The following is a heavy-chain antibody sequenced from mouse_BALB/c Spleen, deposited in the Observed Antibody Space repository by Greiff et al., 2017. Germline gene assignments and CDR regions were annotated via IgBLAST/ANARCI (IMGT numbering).Heavy chain of an antibody. D-gene: IGHD2-1*01. Sequence: EVQLVESGGGLVKPGGSLKLSCAASGFTFSDYYMYWVRQTPEKRLEWVATISDGGSYTYYPDSVKGRFTISRDNAKNNLYLQMSSLKSEDTAMYYCARDRDYGNYVRFAYWGQGTLVTVSA. V-gene: IGHV5-4*02. CDR3: ARDRDYGNYVRFAY. CDR1: GFTFSDYY. J-gene: IGHJ3*01. CDR2: ISDGGSYT.